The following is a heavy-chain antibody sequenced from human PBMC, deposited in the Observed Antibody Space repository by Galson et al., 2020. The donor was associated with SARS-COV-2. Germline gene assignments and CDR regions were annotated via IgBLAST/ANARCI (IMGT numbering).Heavy chain of an antibody. CDR2: SNSVGTS. CDR3: AKTGDYYGSGTYYSYFYYMDV. Sequence: ASVKVSCAASGFSFSRYAMTWVRQAPGKGLEWVSLSNSVGTSYYADSVEGRFTISRDNSKNTLFLQMNSLRAEDSAMYYCAKTGDYYGSGTYYSYFYYMDVWGKGTTVTVSS. J-gene: IGHJ6*03. D-gene: IGHD3-10*01. V-gene: IGHV3-23*01. CDR1: GFSFSRYA.